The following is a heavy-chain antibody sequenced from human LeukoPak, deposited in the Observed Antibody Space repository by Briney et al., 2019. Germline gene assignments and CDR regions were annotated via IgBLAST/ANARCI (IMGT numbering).Heavy chain of an antibody. CDR2: ISSSSSYI. CDR1: GFTFSSYS. V-gene: IGHV3-21*01. D-gene: IGHD4-23*01. J-gene: IGHJ4*02. Sequence: GGSLRLSCAASGFTFSSYSMNWVRQAPGKGLEWVSSISSSSSYIYYADSVKGRLTISRDNAKNSLYLQMNSLRAEDTAVYYCAREVRRPVVLDYWGQGTLVTVSS. CDR3: AREVRRPVVLDY.